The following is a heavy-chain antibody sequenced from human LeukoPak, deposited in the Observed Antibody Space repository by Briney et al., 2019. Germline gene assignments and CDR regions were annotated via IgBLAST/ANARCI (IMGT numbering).Heavy chain of an antibody. CDR1: GFTFSSYG. J-gene: IGHJ4*02. Sequence: GGSLRLSCAASGFTFSSYGIHWVRQAPGKGLEWVALISNDGSNKYYTDSVKGRFTISRDNSKNTLYLQMDSLRAEDTAVYYCAKGDSTADYSVLIDYWGQGTLVTVSS. CDR3: AKGDSTADYSVLIDY. D-gene: IGHD3-22*01. CDR2: ISNDGSNK. V-gene: IGHV3-30*18.